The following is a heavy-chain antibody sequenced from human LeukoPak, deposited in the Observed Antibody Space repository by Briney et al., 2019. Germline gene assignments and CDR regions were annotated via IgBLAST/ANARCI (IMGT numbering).Heavy chain of an antibody. J-gene: IGHJ4*02. CDR1: GFTFRDSA. V-gene: IGHV3-23*01. Sequence: PGGSLRLSCAASGFTFRDSAMTWVRQAPGKGLEWVSLISFSGDNTYYRDSVKGRFTVSRDNSKDTLYLQMNSLRAEDTAVYYCARDNNTDLDYWGQGTLVTVSS. D-gene: IGHD5-18*01. CDR3: ARDNNTDLDY. CDR2: ISFSGDNT.